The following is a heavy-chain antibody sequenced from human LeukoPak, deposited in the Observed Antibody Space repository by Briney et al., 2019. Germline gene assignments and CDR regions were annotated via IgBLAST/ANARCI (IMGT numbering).Heavy chain of an antibody. D-gene: IGHD3-9*01. V-gene: IGHV3-11*04. J-gene: IGHJ3*02. CDR2: ISSSGSTI. CDR1: GFTFSDYY. Sequence: PGGSLRLSCAASGFTFSDYYMSWIRQAPGKGLEWVSYISSSGSTIYYADSVKGRFTISRDNAKNSLYLQMNSLRAEDTVVYYCARAIRYFDWLPRARAFDIWGQGTMVTVSS. CDR3: ARAIRYFDWLPRARAFDI.